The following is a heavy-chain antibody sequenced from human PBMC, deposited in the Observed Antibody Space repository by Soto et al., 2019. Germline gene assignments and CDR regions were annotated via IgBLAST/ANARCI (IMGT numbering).Heavy chain of an antibody. CDR1: GFIFSTYV. V-gene: IGHV3-23*01. CDR3: AKTQGPFYYDSSGYYLAY. Sequence: LRLSCAASGFIFSTYVMTWVRQTPGAGLEWVSTITDGGASTYYADSVKGRFTISRDNSKNTLYLQMNSLRAEDTAVYYCAKTQGPFYYDSSGYYLAYWGQGTLVTVSS. J-gene: IGHJ4*02. CDR2: ITDGGAST. D-gene: IGHD3-22*01.